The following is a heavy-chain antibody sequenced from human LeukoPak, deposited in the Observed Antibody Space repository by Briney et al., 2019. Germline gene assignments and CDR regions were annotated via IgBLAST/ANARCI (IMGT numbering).Heavy chain of an antibody. CDR3: ARLPGGSYYLPVD. D-gene: IGHD1-26*01. J-gene: IGHJ4*02. V-gene: IGHV4-39*01. Sequence: PSETLSLTCTVSGGSISSSSYYWGWIRQPPGKGLEWIGSIYYSGSTYYNPSLKSRVTISVDTSKNQFSLKLSSVTAADTAVYYCARLPGGSYYLPVDWGQGTLVTVSS. CDR2: IYYSGST. CDR1: GGSISSSSYY.